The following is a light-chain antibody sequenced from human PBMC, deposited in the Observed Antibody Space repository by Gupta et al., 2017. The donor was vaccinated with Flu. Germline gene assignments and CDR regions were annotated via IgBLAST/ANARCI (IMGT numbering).Light chain of an antibody. J-gene: IGKJ4*01. CDR3: RHRSTWLRT. CDR1: QSVSTY. Sequence: PAPLSLSPAERAALSCRASQSVSTYLARYQLTPGQTARLLIYHASNSLPGIPATFSRSRSGTALTLTVISRVPQDFAVSYCRHRSTWLRTFGGGTKVEIK. V-gene: IGKV3-11*01. CDR2: HAS.